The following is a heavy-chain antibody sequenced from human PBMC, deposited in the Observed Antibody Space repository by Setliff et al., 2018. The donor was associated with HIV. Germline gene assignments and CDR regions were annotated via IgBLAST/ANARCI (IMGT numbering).Heavy chain of an antibody. J-gene: IGHJ4*02. CDR1: GYSISSGYY. Sequence: ETLSLTCTVSGYSISSGYYWGWIRQPPGKGLEWIGSIYHSGSTYYNPSLKSRVTISVDTSKNQFSLKLSSVTAADTAVYYCARAAYDSSGYYFDYWGQGTLVTVSS. V-gene: IGHV4-38-2*02. CDR2: IYHSGST. CDR3: ARAAYDSSGYYFDY. D-gene: IGHD3-22*01.